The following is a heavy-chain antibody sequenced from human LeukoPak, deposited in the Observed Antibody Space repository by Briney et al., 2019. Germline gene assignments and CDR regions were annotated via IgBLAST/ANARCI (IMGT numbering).Heavy chain of an antibody. V-gene: IGHV3-48*02. CDR1: GFTFSSYS. J-gene: IGHJ4*02. CDR3: ARALLWFGESSPFDY. CDR2: ISSSSSTI. Sequence: PGGSLRLSCAASGFTFSSYSMNWVRQAPGKGLEWVSYISSSSSTIYYADSVKGRFTISRDNAKNSLYLQMNSLRDEDTAVYYCARALLWFGESSPFDYWGQGTLVTVSS. D-gene: IGHD3-10*01.